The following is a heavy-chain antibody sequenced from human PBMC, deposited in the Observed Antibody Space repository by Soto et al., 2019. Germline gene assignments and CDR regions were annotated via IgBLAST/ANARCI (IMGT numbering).Heavy chain of an antibody. Sequence: GGSLRLSCVGSGYSFGGFAMDWVRQAPGKGLEWVAVISYDGSTKYYGDSVKGRFTISRDNSANTLYLEMNSLRPEDTAVYYCARDQSSTVITSTHFDPWGQGTLVTVSS. J-gene: IGHJ5*02. CDR2: ISYDGSTK. V-gene: IGHV3-30*04. CDR3: ARDQSSTVITSTHFDP. CDR1: GYSFGGFA. D-gene: IGHD4-17*01.